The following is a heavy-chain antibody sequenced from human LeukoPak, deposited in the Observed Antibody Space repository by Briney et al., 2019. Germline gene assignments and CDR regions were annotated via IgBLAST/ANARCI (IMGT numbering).Heavy chain of an antibody. V-gene: IGHV3-74*01. CDR1: GFTFSSYW. D-gene: IGHD4-17*01. Sequence: PGGSLRLSCAASGFTFSSYWMHWVRQAPGKGLVWVSRINSDGSSTSYADSVKGRFTISRDNAKNTLYLQMNSLRAEDTAVYYCARGDDYGDYGGTDYWGQGTLVTVSS. CDR2: INSDGSST. CDR3: ARGDDYGDYGGTDY. J-gene: IGHJ4*02.